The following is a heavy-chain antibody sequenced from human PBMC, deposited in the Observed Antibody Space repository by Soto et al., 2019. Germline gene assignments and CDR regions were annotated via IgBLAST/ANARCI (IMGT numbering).Heavy chain of an antibody. CDR2: INAGNGNT. CDR1: GYTFTSYA. CDR3: ARDLDDSSGYYMVFDY. V-gene: IGHV1-3*01. D-gene: IGHD3-22*01. Sequence: QVQLVQSGAEVKKPGASVKVSCKASGYTFTSYAMHWVRQAPGQRLERMGWINAGNGNTKYSQKFQGRVTITRDTSASTAYMELSSLRSEDTAVYYCARDLDDSSGYYMVFDYWGQGTLVSVSS. J-gene: IGHJ4*02.